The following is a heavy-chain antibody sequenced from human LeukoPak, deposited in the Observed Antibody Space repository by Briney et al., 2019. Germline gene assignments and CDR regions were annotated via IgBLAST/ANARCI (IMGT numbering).Heavy chain of an antibody. D-gene: IGHD6-13*01. Sequence: PSETLSLTCIVPGGSISSSSYYWAWIRQSPGKGLEWIGTFSSGGSAYYNPSLTSRVSISKDTSDNQFSLRLYSVTAADTAVYYCARVFSKGDMDVWGKGTTVTVSS. J-gene: IGHJ6*03. CDR3: ARVFSKGDMDV. CDR2: FSSGGSA. V-gene: IGHV4-39*07. CDR1: GGSISSSSYY.